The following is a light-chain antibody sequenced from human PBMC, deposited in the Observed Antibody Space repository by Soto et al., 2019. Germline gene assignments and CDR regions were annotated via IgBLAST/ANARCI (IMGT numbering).Light chain of an antibody. CDR2: GAS. J-gene: IGKJ1*01. CDR1: QSVSSN. CDR3: QHYNNWPPWT. Sequence: EIVMTQSPATLSVSPGERATLSFRASQSVSSNLAWYQQKPGQAPRILIYGASTSATGIPARFSGSGSGTEFTLTISSLQSEDFAIYYCQHYNNWPPWTFGQGTKVEIK. V-gene: IGKV3-15*01.